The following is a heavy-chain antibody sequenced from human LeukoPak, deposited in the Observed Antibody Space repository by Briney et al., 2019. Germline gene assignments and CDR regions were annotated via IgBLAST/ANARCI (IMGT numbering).Heavy chain of an antibody. J-gene: IGHJ4*02. CDR1: GFGFRSHW. D-gene: IGHD4-23*01. Sequence: GGSLRLSCAASGFGFRSHWMHWVRQAPGKGLVWVSRINSYGSSRLYVDSVKGRFTISRDNAKNTLYLQMNSLRAEDTAVYYCTTHTTTMGNFDYWGQGTLVTVSS. CDR2: INSYGSSR. CDR3: TTHTTTMGNFDY. V-gene: IGHV3-74*01.